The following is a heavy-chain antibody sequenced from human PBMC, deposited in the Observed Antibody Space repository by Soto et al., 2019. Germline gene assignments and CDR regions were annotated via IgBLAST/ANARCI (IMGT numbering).Heavy chain of an antibody. V-gene: IGHV3-30*18. J-gene: IGHJ4*02. CDR3: AKDIVVVPAAMSSRINGY. D-gene: IGHD2-2*01. CDR2: ISYDGSNK. Sequence: GGSLRLSCAASGFTFSSYGMHWVRQAPGKGLEWVAVISYDGSNKYYADSVKGRFTISRDNSKNTLYLQMNSLRAEDTAVYYCAKDIVVVPAAMSSRINGYWGQGTLVTVSS. CDR1: GFTFSSYG.